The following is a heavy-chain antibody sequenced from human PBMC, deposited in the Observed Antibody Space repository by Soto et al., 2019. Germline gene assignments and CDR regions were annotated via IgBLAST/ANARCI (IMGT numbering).Heavy chain of an antibody. V-gene: IGHV4-59*08. J-gene: IGHJ3*02. CDR1: GGSISSYY. D-gene: IGHD3-10*01. CDR2: IYYSGST. Sequence: SETLSLTCTVSGGSISSYYWSWIRQPPGKGLEWIGYIYYSGSTNYNPSLKSRVTISVDTSKNQFSLKLSSVTAADTAVYYCARSGGQNLVVRGVIITGYAFDIWGQGTMVTVSS. CDR3: ARSGGQNLVVRGVIITGYAFDI.